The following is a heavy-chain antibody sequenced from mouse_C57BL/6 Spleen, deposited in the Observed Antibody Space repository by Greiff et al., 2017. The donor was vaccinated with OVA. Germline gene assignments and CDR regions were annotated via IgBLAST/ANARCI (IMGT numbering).Heavy chain of an antibody. J-gene: IGHJ2*01. D-gene: IGHD2-3*01. Sequence: QVQLQQSGAELVWPGTSVKVSCKASGYAFTNYLIEWVKQRPGQDLEWIGVINPGSGGTNYNEKFKGKATLTADKSSSTAYMQLSSLTSEDSAVYFCARNDYSDYWGQGTTLTVSS. V-gene: IGHV1-54*01. CDR1: GYAFTNYL. CDR3: ARNDYSDY. CDR2: INPGSGGT.